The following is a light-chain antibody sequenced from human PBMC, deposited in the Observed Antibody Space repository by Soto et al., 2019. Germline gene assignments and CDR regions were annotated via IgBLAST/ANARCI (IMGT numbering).Light chain of an antibody. Sequence: QSALTQPPSASGSPGQSVTISCTGTSSDVGGYNHVSWHQQHPGKAPKLMIYEVSKRPSGVPDRFSGSKSGNTASLTVSGLQAEDEADYYRSSYAGSNNLAFGGGTKLTVL. CDR3: SSYAGSNNLA. CDR2: EVS. V-gene: IGLV2-8*01. J-gene: IGLJ2*01. CDR1: SSDVGGYNH.